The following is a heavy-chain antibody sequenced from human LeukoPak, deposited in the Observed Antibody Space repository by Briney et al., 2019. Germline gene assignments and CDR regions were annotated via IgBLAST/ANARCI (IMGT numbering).Heavy chain of an antibody. CDR1: GGSISTTDW. D-gene: IGHD6-19*01. CDR2: IYHGGST. V-gene: IGHV4-4*02. J-gene: IGHJ3*02. Sequence: KPSETLSLTCAVSGGSISTTDWWSWVRQPPGKGLEWIGQIYHGGSTNYNPSLKSRVTISVDKSKNQFSLKLISLTAADTAVYYCARDGAATVAGYAFDIWGQGTMVTVSS. CDR3: ARDGAATVAGYAFDI.